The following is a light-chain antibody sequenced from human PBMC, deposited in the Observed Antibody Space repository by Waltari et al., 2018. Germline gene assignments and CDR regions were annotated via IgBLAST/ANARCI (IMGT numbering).Light chain of an antibody. CDR1: SGHSSHA. J-gene: IGLJ3*02. CDR2: VNSDGTH. V-gene: IGLV4-69*01. CDR3: QTGGHGTWV. Sequence: QLVLTPSPSASASLGASVKLTCTLSSGHSSHAIAWLQQQPEKGPRYWMKVNSDGTHSKGGEIPDRFSGSSSGAERYLTISSVQPEDEADYYCQTGGHGTWVFGGGTKLTVL.